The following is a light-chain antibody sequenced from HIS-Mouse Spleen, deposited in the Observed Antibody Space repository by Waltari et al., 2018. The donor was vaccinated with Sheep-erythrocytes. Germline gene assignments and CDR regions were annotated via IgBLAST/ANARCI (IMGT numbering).Light chain of an antibody. J-gene: IGLJ1*01. V-gene: IGLV2-11*01. CDR2: DVS. Sequence: QSALTQPRSVSGSPGQPVTTSSPGTGAAVGGYNYFSWHQQHPGKAPKLMIYDVSKRPSGVPDRFSGSKSGNTASLTISGLQAEDEADYYCCSYAGSYNHVFATGTKVTVL. CDR3: CSYAGSYNHV. CDR1: GAAVGGYNY.